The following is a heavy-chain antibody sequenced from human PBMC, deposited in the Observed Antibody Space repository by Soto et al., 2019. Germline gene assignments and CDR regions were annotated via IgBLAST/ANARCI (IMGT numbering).Heavy chain of an antibody. D-gene: IGHD1-1*01. CDR2: IIPIFGTA. CDR1: GGSFSSYA. CDR3: ASTSPQPYYYYYYGMDV. V-gene: IGHV1-69*06. J-gene: IGHJ6*02. Sequence: SVKVSCNASGGSFSSYAISWVRQAPGQGLEWMGGIIPIFGTANYAQKFQGRVTITADKSTSTAYMELSSLRSEDTAVYYCASTSPQPYYYYYYGMDVWGQGTTVTVSS.